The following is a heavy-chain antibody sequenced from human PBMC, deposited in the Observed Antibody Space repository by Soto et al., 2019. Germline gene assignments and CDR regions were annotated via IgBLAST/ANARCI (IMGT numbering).Heavy chain of an antibody. J-gene: IGHJ4*02. D-gene: IGHD3-10*01. CDR1: GFTFSSYA. Sequence: GGSLRLSCAASGFTFSSYAMSWVRQAPGKGLEWVSASSGSGGSTYYADSVKGRFTISRDNSKNTLYLQMNSLRAEDTAVYYCAKPLLLWFGEESPFDYWGQGTLVTVSS. CDR3: AKPLLLWFGEESPFDY. V-gene: IGHV3-23*01. CDR2: SSGSGGST.